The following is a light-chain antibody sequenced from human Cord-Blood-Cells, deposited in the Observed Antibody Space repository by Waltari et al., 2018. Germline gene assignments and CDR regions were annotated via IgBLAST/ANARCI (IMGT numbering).Light chain of an antibody. Sequence: DIQPTHTPSSLSASVGDSVTITCRASQSISSYLNWYQQKPGKAPKLLIYAASSLQSGVPSRFSGSGSGTDFTLTISSLQPEDFATYYCQQSYSTPFTFGAGTKVDIK. CDR1: QSISSY. V-gene: IGKV1-39*01. J-gene: IGKJ3*01. CDR3: QQSYSTPFT. CDR2: AAS.